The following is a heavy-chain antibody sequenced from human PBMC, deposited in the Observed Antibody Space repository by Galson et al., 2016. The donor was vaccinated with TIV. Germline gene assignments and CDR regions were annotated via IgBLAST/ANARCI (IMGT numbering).Heavy chain of an antibody. CDR1: GFAVSYKH. CDR2: IYSSDTT. Sequence: SLRLSCAASGFAVSYKHMIWVRQTPGKGLGWVSLIYSSDTTSYADSVRGRFTISRDNSRNTLFLEMNSLRVEDTAIYYCAREGRGAAYPNNFDHWGQGTLVTVSS. V-gene: IGHV3-53*01. D-gene: IGHD1-26*01. CDR3: AREGRGAAYPNNFDH. J-gene: IGHJ4*02.